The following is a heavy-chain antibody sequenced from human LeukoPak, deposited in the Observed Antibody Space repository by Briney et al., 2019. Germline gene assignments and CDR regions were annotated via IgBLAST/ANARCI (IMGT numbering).Heavy chain of an antibody. D-gene: IGHD1-7*01. J-gene: IGHJ5*02. CDR2: MIPIFGTA. Sequence: ASVKVSCKASGGTFSSYAISWVRQAPGQGLEWMGRMIPIFGTANYAQKFQGRVTITTDESTSTAYMELSSLRSEDTAVYYCASYPSKLELRGQWFNPWGQGTLVTVSS. V-gene: IGHV1-69*05. CDR3: ASYPSKLELRGQWFNP. CDR1: GGTFSSYA.